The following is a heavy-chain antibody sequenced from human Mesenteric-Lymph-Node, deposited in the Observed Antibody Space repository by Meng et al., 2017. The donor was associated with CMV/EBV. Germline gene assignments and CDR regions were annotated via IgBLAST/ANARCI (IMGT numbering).Heavy chain of an antibody. CDR1: GFTFDDSA. D-gene: IGHD2-2*01. J-gene: IGHJ3*02. CDR3: ARAGKYCSSTSCISAPAFDI. V-gene: IGHV3-9*01. Sequence: SLKISCAASGFTFDDSAMHWVRQAPGKGLEWVSAIIWNSANIDYADSVKGRFTISRDNAKNSLYLQMNSLRAEDTAVYYCARAGKYCSSTSCISAPAFDIWGQGTMVTVSS. CDR2: IIWNSANI.